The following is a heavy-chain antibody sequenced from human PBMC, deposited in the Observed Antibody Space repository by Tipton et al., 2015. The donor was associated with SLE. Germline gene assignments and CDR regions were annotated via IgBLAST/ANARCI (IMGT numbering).Heavy chain of an antibody. V-gene: IGHV3-33*08. D-gene: IGHD1-26*01. CDR1: GFTFSSYA. CDR3: ARGLTGGRGSYYEGYYYYIDV. J-gene: IGHJ6*03. Sequence: SLRLSCSASGFTFSSYAMHWVRQAPGKGLEWVAVIWYDGSNKYYADSVKGRFTISRDNSKNTLYLQMNSLRAEDTAVYYCARGLTGGRGSYYEGYYYYIDVWGKGTTVTVSS. CDR2: IWYDGSNK.